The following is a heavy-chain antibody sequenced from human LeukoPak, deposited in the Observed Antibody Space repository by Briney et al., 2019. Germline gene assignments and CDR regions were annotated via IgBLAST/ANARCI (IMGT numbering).Heavy chain of an antibody. CDR3: AKDKGPYSFGLSPFDS. V-gene: IGHV3-23*01. D-gene: IGHD5-18*01. CDR2: INGAGGST. Sequence: GGSLRLSCGASGFTFSSYAMSWVRQAPGKGLEWVSGINGAGGSTYYADSVKGRFTISRDNSRNTLYLQMSSLRADGTAVYYCAKDKGPYSFGLSPFDSWGQGTLVTVSS. J-gene: IGHJ4*02. CDR1: GFTFSSYA.